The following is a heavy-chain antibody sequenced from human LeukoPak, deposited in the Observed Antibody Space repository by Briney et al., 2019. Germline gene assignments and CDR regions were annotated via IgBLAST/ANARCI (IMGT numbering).Heavy chain of an antibody. V-gene: IGHV3-33*06. CDR1: GFTFSNAW. J-gene: IGHJ4*02. CDR2: IWYDGTHK. Sequence: GGSLRLSCAASGFTFSNAWMSWVRQAPGKGLEWVAVIWYDGTHKYYADSVKGRLTISRDNSKNTVYLQMNSLRAEDTAVYYCVKDRGDGYRGFDYWGQGTLVTVSS. CDR3: VKDRGDGYRGFDY. D-gene: IGHD5-24*01.